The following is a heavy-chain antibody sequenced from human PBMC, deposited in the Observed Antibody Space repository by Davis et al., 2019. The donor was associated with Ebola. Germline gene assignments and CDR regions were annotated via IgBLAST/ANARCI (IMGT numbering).Heavy chain of an antibody. V-gene: IGHV3-73*01. J-gene: IGHJ6*02. Sequence: GESLKISCAASGFTFSGFAMHWVRQASGKGLEWVGRIRSKANSYATAYAASVKGRFTISRDDSKNTAYLQMNSLKTEDTAVYYCTQTTVTTGTYYYYYYGMDVWGQGTTVTVSS. CDR2: IRSKANSYAT. D-gene: IGHD4-17*01. CDR1: GFTFSGFA. CDR3: TQTTVTTGTYYYYYYGMDV.